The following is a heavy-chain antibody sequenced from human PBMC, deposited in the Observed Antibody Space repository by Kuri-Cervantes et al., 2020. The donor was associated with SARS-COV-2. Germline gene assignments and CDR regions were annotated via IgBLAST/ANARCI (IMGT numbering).Heavy chain of an antibody. V-gene: IGHV3-33*06. Sequence: GGSLRLSCAASGVTFSSYGMHWVRQAPGKGLEWVAVIWYDGSNKYYADSVKGRFTISRDNSKNTLYLQMSSLRAEDAAVYYCAKDPRSSGWFDYWGQGTLVTVSS. D-gene: IGHD3-22*01. CDR3: AKDPRSSGWFDY. CDR1: GVTFSSYG. CDR2: IWYDGSNK. J-gene: IGHJ5*01.